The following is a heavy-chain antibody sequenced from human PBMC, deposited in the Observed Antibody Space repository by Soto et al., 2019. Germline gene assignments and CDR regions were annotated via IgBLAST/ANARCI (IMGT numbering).Heavy chain of an antibody. Sequence: VQLVQSGAEVKKPGSSVKVSCKASGGTFSSYTISWVQQAPGQGLEWMGRIIPSLGIANYAQKFQGRVTITADKSTSTAYMELSSLRSEDTAVYYCARAVMAGNWKFDYWVQGTLVSVSS. CDR2: IIPSLGIA. CDR1: GGTFSSYT. D-gene: IGHD1-1*01. J-gene: IGHJ4*02. CDR3: ARAVMAGNWKFDY. V-gene: IGHV1-69*02.